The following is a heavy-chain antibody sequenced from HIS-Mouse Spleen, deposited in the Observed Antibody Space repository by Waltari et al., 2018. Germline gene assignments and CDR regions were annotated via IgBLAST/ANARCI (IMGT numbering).Heavy chain of an antibody. CDR2: IKQDGSEK. D-gene: IGHD1-26*01. CDR1: GFTFSSYW. Sequence: EVQLVESGGGLVQPGGSLRLSCAASGFTFSSYWMSWVRQAPGEGREWVAKIKQDGSEKYYVDSVKGRFTISRDNAKNSLYLQMNSLRAEDTAVYYCAREGDSGSYFDYWGQGTLVTVSS. CDR3: AREGDSGSYFDY. J-gene: IGHJ4*02. V-gene: IGHV3-7*01.